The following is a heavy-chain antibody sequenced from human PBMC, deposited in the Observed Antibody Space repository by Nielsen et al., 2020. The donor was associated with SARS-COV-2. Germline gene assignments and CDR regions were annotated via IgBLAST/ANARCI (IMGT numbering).Heavy chain of an antibody. Sequence: GGSLRLSCAASGFTFDDYAMHWVRQAPGKGLEWVSGISWNSGSIGYADSVKGRFTISRDNSKNTLYLQMNSLRAEDTAVYYCAKPYSGSYWTYFDYWGQGTLVTVSS. V-gene: IGHV3-9*01. J-gene: IGHJ4*02. CDR3: AKPYSGSYWTYFDY. CDR1: GFTFDDYA. CDR2: ISWNSGSI. D-gene: IGHD1-26*01.